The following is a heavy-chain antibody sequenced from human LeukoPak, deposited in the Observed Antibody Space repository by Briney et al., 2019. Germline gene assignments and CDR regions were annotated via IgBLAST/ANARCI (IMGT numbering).Heavy chain of an antibody. CDR3: ARAPLIAVAGTS. J-gene: IGHJ4*02. CDR1: GYTFTSYG. V-gene: IGHV1-18*01. Sequence: AGVKVSCRASGYTFTSYGFCWVRQAPGQGLEWMGWISVYDGNTKYAQKLQGRVTMTTDTSTSTAYMELRSLRCDDTAVYYCARAPLIAVAGTSWGQGTLVTVSS. D-gene: IGHD6-19*01. CDR2: ISVYDGNT.